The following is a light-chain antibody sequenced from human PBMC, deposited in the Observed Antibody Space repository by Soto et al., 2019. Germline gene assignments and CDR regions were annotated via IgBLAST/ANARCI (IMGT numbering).Light chain of an antibody. CDR1: SSNIGAGYD. V-gene: IGLV1-40*01. Sequence: SVLTQRPPVSGAPGQRVTISCTGSSSNIGAGYDVHWYQQLPGTAPKLLIYGNSNRPSGVPDRFSGSKSGTSASLAITGLQAEDEADYYCQSYASSLSGYVFGTGT. J-gene: IGLJ1*01. CDR2: GNS. CDR3: QSYASSLSGYV.